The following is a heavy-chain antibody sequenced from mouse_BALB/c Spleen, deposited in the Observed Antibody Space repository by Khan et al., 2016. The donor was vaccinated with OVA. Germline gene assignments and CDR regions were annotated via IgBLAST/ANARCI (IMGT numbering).Heavy chain of an antibody. CDR3: ARGNYYGYAMDY. J-gene: IGHJ4*01. D-gene: IGHD1-1*01. CDR2: ISYSGST. CDR1: GYSITSNYA. V-gene: IGHV3-2*02. Sequence: EVQLQESGPGLVKPSQSLSLTCTVTGYSITSNYAWNWIRQFPGNKLEWMGYISYSGSTNYNPSLTSRISITRDTSKNQFFLQLNSVTTEDTATYYCARGNYYGYAMDYWGQGTSITVSA.